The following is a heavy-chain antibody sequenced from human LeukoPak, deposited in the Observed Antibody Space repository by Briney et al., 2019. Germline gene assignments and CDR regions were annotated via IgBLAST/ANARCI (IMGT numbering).Heavy chain of an antibody. CDR3: ARDRLAVAGTELDY. D-gene: IGHD6-19*01. Sequence: ASVKVSCKAAGYTLTSYALHWGRQGPGQRLGRMGWINAGNGNTKNSQKFHGRVTITRDTSASTAYMELSSLRSEDTAVYYCARDRLAVAGTELDYWGQGTLVTVSS. V-gene: IGHV1-3*01. J-gene: IGHJ4*02. CDR1: GYTLTSYA. CDR2: INAGNGNT.